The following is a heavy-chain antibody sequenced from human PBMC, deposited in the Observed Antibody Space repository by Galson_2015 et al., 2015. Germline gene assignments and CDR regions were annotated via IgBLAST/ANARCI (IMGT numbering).Heavy chain of an antibody. Sequence: SLRLSCAASGFTFSSYWMSWVRQAPGKGLEWVANIKQDGSEKYYVDSVKGRFTISRDNAKNSLYPQMNSLRAEDTAVYYCAGRGYYGSGSSRLHYYMDVWGKGTTVTVSS. D-gene: IGHD3-10*01. V-gene: IGHV3-7*01. CDR1: GFTFSSYW. J-gene: IGHJ6*03. CDR2: IKQDGSEK. CDR3: AGRGYYGSGSSRLHYYMDV.